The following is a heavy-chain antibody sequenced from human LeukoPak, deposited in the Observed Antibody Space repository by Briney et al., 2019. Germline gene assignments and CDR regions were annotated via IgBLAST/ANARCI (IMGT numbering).Heavy chain of an antibody. CDR2: IDSHNGDR. J-gene: IGHJ4*02. V-gene: IGHV1-18*01. Sequence: GASVKVSCKASGYSFVFFGVAWVRQAPGQGLEWMGWIDSHNGDRNYAEKFQDRVTMTTDTSTTTSYMELRSLRSDDTAVYYCARAVSGSLYGDFDFWGQGTLVTVSA. CDR1: GYSFVFFG. CDR3: ARAVSGSLYGDFDF. D-gene: IGHD1-26*01.